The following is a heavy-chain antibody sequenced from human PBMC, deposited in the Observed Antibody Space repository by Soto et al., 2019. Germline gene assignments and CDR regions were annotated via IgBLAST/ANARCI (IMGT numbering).Heavy chain of an antibody. J-gene: IGHJ5*02. CDR1: GYTFTSYA. CDR2: INAGNGNA. Sequence: QVQLVQSGAEVKKPGASVKVSCKASGYTFTSYAMHWVRQAPGQRLEWMGWINAGNGNAKYSQKFQGRVTITRDTSASTAYMELSSLRSEDTAVYYCARGYGGPIGWFDPWGQGTLVTVSS. D-gene: IGHD3-16*01. V-gene: IGHV1-3*01. CDR3: ARGYGGPIGWFDP.